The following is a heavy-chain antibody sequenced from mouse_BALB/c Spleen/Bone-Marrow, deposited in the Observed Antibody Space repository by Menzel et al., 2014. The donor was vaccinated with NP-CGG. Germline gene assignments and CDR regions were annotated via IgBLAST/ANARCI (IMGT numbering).Heavy chain of an antibody. D-gene: IGHD2-14*01. J-gene: IGHJ3*01. V-gene: IGHV1S56*01. CDR2: IYPGNVNT. CDR1: GYTFTSYY. Sequence: VQLQESGPELVKPGASVRISCKASGYTFTSYYIHWVKQRPGQGLEWIGWIYPGNVNTKYNEKFKGKATLTADKSSSTAYMQLRSLTSEDPAVYFCARDYMYDAWFAYWGQGTLVTVSA. CDR3: ARDYMYDAWFAY.